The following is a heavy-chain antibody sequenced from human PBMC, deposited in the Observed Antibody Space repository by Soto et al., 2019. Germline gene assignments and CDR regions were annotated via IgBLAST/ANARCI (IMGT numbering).Heavy chain of an antibody. J-gene: IGHJ6*02. Sequence: QVQLQESGPGLVKPSETLSLTCTVSGGSISSYYWSWIRQPPGKGLEWIGYIYYSGSTNYNPSLKSRVTISVDTSKNQFSLKLSSVTAADTVVYYCARDIGDYAGVYYGMDVWGQGTTVTVSS. CDR2: IYYSGST. V-gene: IGHV4-59*01. D-gene: IGHD4-17*01. CDR1: GGSISSYY. CDR3: ARDIGDYAGVYYGMDV.